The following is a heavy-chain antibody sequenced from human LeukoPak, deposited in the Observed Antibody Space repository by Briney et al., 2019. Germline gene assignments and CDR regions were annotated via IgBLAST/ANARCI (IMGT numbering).Heavy chain of an antibody. CDR3: TRDGAYYDSSGYYGVY. CDR1: GFTFGDYA. D-gene: IGHD3-22*01. CDR2: IRSKAYGGTT. J-gene: IGHJ4*02. Sequence: PGRSLRLSCTASGFTFGDYAMSWVRQAPGKGLEWVGFIRSKAYGGTTEYAASVKGRFTISRDDSKSIAYLQMNSLKTEDTAVYYCTRDGAYYDSSGYYGVYWGQGTLVPSPQ. V-gene: IGHV3-49*04.